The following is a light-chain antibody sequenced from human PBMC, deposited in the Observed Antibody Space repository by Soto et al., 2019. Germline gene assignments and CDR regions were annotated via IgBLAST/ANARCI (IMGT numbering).Light chain of an antibody. CDR2: DGF. Sequence: EIVLTQSPATLSLSPGERANLSCRASQTIDNYLHWYQQKPGQAPRLLIYDGFYRAAGVPARFSGVGSGTDFTLTISSLEPEDFACYYCQQRKDWPLTCGGGTRVEI. CDR3: QQRKDWPLT. V-gene: IGKV3-11*01. CDR1: QTIDNY. J-gene: IGKJ4*01.